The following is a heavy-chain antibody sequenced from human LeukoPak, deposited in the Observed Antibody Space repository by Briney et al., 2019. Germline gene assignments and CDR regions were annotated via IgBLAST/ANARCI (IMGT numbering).Heavy chain of an antibody. CDR1: GYTFTSYG. CDR3: AREGEYGGNSGWFDP. Sequence: ASVKVSCKAPGYTFTSYGISWVRQAPGQGLEWMGWISAYNGNTNYAQKLQGRVTMTTDTSTSTAYMELRSLRSDDTAVYYCAREGEYGGNSGWFDPWGQGTLVTVSS. J-gene: IGHJ5*02. CDR2: ISAYNGNT. D-gene: IGHD4-23*01. V-gene: IGHV1-18*01.